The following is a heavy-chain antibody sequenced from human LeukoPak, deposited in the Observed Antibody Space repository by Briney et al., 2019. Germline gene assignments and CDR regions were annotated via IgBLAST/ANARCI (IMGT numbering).Heavy chain of an antibody. J-gene: IGHJ4*02. CDR1: GYTFTSYY. Sequence: EASVKVSCKAAGYTFTSYYLHWVRQAPGQGLEWMGIIYPSSGRADYAERFQGRVAMTWDTSTSTVYLELRSLRSEDTAMYYCAREFHGGYFDYWGQGTLVTVSS. D-gene: IGHD3-16*01. CDR3: AREFHGGYFDY. CDR2: IYPSSGRA. V-gene: IGHV1-46*01.